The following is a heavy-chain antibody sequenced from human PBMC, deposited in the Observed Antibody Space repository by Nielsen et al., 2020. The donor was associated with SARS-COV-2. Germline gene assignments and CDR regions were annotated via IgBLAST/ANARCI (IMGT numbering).Heavy chain of an antibody. V-gene: IGHV3-13*01. D-gene: IGHD3-22*01. Sequence: GESLKISCAASGFTFSSYDMHWVRQATGKGLEWVSAIGTAGDTYYPGSVKGRFTISRENAKNSLYLQMNSLRAGDTAVYYCARGVHYYDSSGWVYYFDYWGQGTLVTVSS. CDR1: GFTFSSYD. J-gene: IGHJ4*02. CDR2: IGTAGDT. CDR3: ARGVHYYDSSGWVYYFDY.